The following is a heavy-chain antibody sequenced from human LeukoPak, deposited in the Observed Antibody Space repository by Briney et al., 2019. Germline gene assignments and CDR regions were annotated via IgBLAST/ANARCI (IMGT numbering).Heavy chain of an antibody. CDR1: GYTFTSYD. D-gene: IGHD3-3*01. Sequence: ASVKVSCKASGYTFTSYDINWVRQATGQGLEWMGWMNPNSGNTGYAQKFQGRVTITRNTSISTAYMELSSLRSEDTAVYYCARGPYYDFWSGYYKGDYFDYWGQGTLVTASS. J-gene: IGHJ4*02. CDR2: MNPNSGNT. CDR3: ARGPYYDFWSGYYKGDYFDY. V-gene: IGHV1-8*03.